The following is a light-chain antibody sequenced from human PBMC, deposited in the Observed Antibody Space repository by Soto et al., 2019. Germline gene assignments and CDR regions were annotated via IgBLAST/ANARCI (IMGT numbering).Light chain of an antibody. CDR1: QGISSY. J-gene: IGKJ4*01. V-gene: IGKV1-8*01. CDR3: QQSYSSPQT. CDR2: AAS. Sequence: AIRMTQSPSSFSASTGDRVTITCRASQGISSYLAWYQQKPGKAPKLLIYAASTLQSGVPSRVTGSGSRTDFTLTITSLQPEDCGTYYCQQSYSSPQTFGGGTKVDIK.